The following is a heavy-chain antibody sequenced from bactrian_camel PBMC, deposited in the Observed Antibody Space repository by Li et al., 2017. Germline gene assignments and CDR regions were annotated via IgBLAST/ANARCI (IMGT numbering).Heavy chain of an antibody. CDR1: GFTFSSYT. J-gene: IGHJ4*01. CDR3: VADNSWHRCPPRRNDYGF. CDR2: VNSGGGTT. V-gene: IGHV3S31*01. Sequence: DVQLVESGGGLVQPGGSLRLSCVASGFTFSSYTMSWIRQAPGKGLEWVSSVNSGGGTTYYADSVKGRATISQDSAANTLSLQMDNLQSEDAGTYYCVADNSWHRCPPRRNDYGFWGRGTQVTVS. D-gene: IGHD6*01.